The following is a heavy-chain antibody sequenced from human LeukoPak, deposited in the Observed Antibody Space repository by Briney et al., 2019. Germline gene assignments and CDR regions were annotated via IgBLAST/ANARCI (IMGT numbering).Heavy chain of an antibody. CDR1: GGSISSSNW. Sequence: PSETLSLTCAVSGGSISSSNWWSWVRQPPGKGLEWIGEIYHSGSTNYNPSLKSRVTISVDKSKNQFSLKLSSVTAADTAVYYCARDPAVAGISASDIWGQGTMVTVSS. V-gene: IGHV4-4*02. J-gene: IGHJ3*02. CDR3: ARDPAVAGISASDI. D-gene: IGHD6-19*01. CDR2: IYHSGST.